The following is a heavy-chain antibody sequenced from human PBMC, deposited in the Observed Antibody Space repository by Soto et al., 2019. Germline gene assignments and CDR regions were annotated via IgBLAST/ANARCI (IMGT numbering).Heavy chain of an antibody. D-gene: IGHD3-10*01. V-gene: IGHV4-4*02. CDR3: ARRWGEGRVDY. J-gene: IGHJ4*02. Sequence: SESLSLTCAVSGGSICSGGYSWSWVRQPPGKGLEWIGEIYHSGNTNYNPSLKSRVTMAVDKSRNQFSLKLSSVTAADTAVYYCARRWGEGRVDYWGQGTLVTVPQ. CDR2: IYHSGNT. CDR1: GGSICSGGYS.